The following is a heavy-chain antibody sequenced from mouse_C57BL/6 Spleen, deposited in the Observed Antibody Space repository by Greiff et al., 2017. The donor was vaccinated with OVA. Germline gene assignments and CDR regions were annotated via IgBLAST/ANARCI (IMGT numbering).Heavy chain of an antibody. V-gene: IGHV1-9*01. CDR3: ARLINYYGSSRFAY. J-gene: IGHJ3*01. CDR1: GYTFTGYW. D-gene: IGHD1-1*01. CDR2: ILPGSGST. Sequence: VQLQQSGAELMKPGASVKLSCKATGYTFTGYWIEWVKQRPGHGLEWIGEILPGSGSTNYNEKFKGKATFTADTSSNTAYMQLSSLTTEDSAFYYCARLINYYGSSRFAYWGQGTLVTVSA.